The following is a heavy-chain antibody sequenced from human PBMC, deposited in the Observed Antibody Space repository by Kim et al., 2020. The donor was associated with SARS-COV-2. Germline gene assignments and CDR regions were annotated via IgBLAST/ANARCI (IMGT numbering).Heavy chain of an antibody. CDR3: ARDTRDYYGMDV. J-gene: IGHJ6*02. V-gene: IGHV3-33*01. Sequence: YYADTGKGRFTNSRENAKNTLYRQMNSPRAEDTAVYYCARDTRDYYGMDVWGQGTTVTVSS.